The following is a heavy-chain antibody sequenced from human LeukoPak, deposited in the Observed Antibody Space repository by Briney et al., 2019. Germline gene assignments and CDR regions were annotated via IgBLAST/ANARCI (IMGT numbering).Heavy chain of an antibody. CDR2: IYYSGST. CDR3: ARERTPTTVTTDWYFDL. D-gene: IGHD4-17*01. J-gene: IGHJ2*01. V-gene: IGHV4-61*01. Sequence: PSETLSLTCTVSGGSVSSGSYYWSWIRQPPGKGLEWIGYIYYSGSTNYNPSLKSRVTISVDTSKNQFSLKLSSVTAADTAVYYCARERTPTTVTTDWYFDLWGRGTLVTVSS. CDR1: GGSVSSGSYY.